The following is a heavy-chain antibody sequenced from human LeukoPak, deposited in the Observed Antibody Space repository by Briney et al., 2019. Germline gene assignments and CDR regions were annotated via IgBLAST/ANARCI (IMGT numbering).Heavy chain of an antibody. CDR1: GFTFSSYS. CDR3: AKDRSWEGYYFDY. V-gene: IGHV3-23*01. D-gene: IGHD1-26*01. J-gene: IGHJ4*02. CDR2: ISGSGGST. Sequence: GGSLRLSCAASGFTFSSYSMNWVRQAPGKGLEWVSAISGSGGSTYYADSVKGRFTISRDNSKNTLYLQMNSLRAEDTAVYYCAKDRSWEGYYFDYWGQGTLVTVSS.